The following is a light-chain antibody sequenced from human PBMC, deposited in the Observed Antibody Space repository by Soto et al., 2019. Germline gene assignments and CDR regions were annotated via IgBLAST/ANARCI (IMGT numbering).Light chain of an antibody. CDR2: KAS. CDR1: QSVSTW. Sequence: DIPMTQSPSTLSASVGDRVTITCRASQSVSTWLAWYQQKPGRAPRLLIYKASSLESGVPSRFSGSGSGTEFTLTISSLQPDDFATYYCQQYNSYPRTFGQGTKVEFK. V-gene: IGKV1-5*03. J-gene: IGKJ1*01. CDR3: QQYNSYPRT.